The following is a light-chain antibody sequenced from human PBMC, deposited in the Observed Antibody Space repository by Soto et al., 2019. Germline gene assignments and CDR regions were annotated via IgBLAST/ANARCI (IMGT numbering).Light chain of an antibody. V-gene: IGKV3-15*01. CDR1: QRFGND. CDR2: SAS. Sequence: ETVMTQSPATLSVSPGQGVTLSCRASQRFGNDLAWYQQRPGQAPRVFIYSASARASAIPARFSGSGSGTEFTLTISSLQSEDTAVYYCQQYNDWSLTFGGGTKVDIK. CDR3: QQYNDWSLT. J-gene: IGKJ4*01.